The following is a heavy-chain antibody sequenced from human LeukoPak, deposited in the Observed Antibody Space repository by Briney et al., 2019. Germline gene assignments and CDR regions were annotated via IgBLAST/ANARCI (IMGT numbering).Heavy chain of an antibody. V-gene: IGHV3-23*01. CDR2: ISGSGGST. CDR1: GFTFSSYA. J-gene: IGHJ4*02. CDR3: AKADVSGGSGSYWDY. D-gene: IGHD3-10*01. Sequence: SCKASGFTFSSYAMSWVRQAPGKGLEWVSAISGSGGSTYCADSVKGRFTISRDNSKNTLYLQMNSLRAEDTGVYYCAKADVSGGSGSYWDYWGQGTLVTVSS.